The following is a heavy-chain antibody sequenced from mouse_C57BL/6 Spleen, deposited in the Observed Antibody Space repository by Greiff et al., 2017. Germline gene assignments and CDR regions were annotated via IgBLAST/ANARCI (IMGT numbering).Heavy chain of an antibody. CDR1: GYTFTDYN. CDR2: INPNNGGT. V-gene: IGHV1-22*01. CDR3: ARSLIIYYDYLYYFDY. D-gene: IGHD2-4*01. Sequence: EVQLQQSGPELVKPGASVKMSCKASGYTFTDYNMHWVKQSHGKSLEWIGYINPNNGGTSYNQKFKGKATLTVNKSSSTAYMELRSLTSEDSAVYYCARSLIIYYDYLYYFDYWGQGTTLTVSS. J-gene: IGHJ2*01.